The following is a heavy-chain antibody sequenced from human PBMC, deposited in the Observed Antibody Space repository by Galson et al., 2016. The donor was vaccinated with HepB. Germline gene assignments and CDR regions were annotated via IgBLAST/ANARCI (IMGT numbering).Heavy chain of an antibody. CDR1: GFSLSTSGVG. D-gene: IGHD3-22*01. Sequence: PALVKPTQTLTLTCTLSGFSLSTSGVGVGWIRQPPGKALEWLAVIYWDDDKRYSPSLKSRLTITKDTSKNQVVLTMTNMDPVDTATYYCAHRQGHYDSSGYRGETFDSWGQGTMVTVSS. V-gene: IGHV2-5*02. J-gene: IGHJ3*02. CDR2: IYWDDDK. CDR3: AHRQGHYDSSGYRGETFDS.